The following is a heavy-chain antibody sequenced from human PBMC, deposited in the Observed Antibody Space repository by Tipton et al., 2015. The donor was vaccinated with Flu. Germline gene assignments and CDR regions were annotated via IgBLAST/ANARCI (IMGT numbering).Heavy chain of an antibody. V-gene: IGHV4-59*01. CDR3: ARVALRSDYYGSGTIPRYFAFDI. CDR1: GGSISSYY. J-gene: IGHJ3*02. Sequence: TLSLTCTVSGGSISSYYWSWIRQPPGKGLEWIGYIYYSGSTNYNPSLKSRVTISVDTSKNQFSLKLSSVTAADTAVYYCARVALRSDYYGSGTIPRYFAFDIWGQGTMVPVSS. CDR2: IYYSGST. D-gene: IGHD3-10*01.